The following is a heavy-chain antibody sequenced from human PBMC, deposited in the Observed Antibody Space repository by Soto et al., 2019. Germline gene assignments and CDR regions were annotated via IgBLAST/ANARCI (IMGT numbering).Heavy chain of an antibody. CDR1: GFTFSSYG. CDR2: IWYDGSNK. CDR3: ASLVGGGPGYSSGWYQGQTVDY. J-gene: IGHJ4*02. Sequence: QVQLVESGGGVVQPGRSLRLSCAASGFTFSSYGMHWVRQAPGKGLEWVAVIWYDGSNKYYADSVKGRFTISRDNSKNTLYLQGNGRRVEDTAVYYCASLVGGGPGYSSGWYQGQTVDYWGQGTLVTVSS. D-gene: IGHD6-19*01. V-gene: IGHV3-33*01.